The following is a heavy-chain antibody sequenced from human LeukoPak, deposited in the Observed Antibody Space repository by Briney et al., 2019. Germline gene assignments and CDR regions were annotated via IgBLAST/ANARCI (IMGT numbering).Heavy chain of an antibody. CDR1: GFTFSSYR. CDR3: ARGELWFGELGDAFDI. Sequence: PGGSLRLSCAASGFTFSSYRMNWVRQAPGKGLVWVSRINSDGSSTSYADSVKGRFTISRDNAKNTLYLQMNSLRAEDTAVYYCARGELWFGELGDAFDIWGQGTMVTVSS. CDR2: INSDGSST. D-gene: IGHD3-10*01. V-gene: IGHV3-74*01. J-gene: IGHJ3*02.